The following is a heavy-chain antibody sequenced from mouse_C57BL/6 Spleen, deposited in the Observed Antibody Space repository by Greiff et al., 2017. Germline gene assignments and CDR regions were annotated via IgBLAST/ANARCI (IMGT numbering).Heavy chain of an antibody. Sequence: QVQLQQSGAELARPGASVKLSCKASGYTLTSYGISWVKQRTGQGLEWIGEIYPRSGNTYYNEKFKGKGTLTADKSSSTAYMELRSLTSEDSAVYFCARDYYDGLCYFDYWGQGTTLTVSS. CDR2: IYPRSGNT. J-gene: IGHJ2*01. V-gene: IGHV1-81*01. CDR3: ARDYYDGLCYFDY. CDR1: GYTLTSYG. D-gene: IGHD2-4*01.